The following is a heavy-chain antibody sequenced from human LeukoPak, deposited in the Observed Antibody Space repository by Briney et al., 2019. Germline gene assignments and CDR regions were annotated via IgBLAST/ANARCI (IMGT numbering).Heavy chain of an antibody. CDR1: GGSISSNPYY. V-gene: IGHV4-39*02. CDR2: IHYSGRT. Sequence: SETLSLTCNVSGGSISSNPYYWAWIRQPPGKGLEWIGSIHYSGRTYNNASLKSRLTISVDTSKNQFSLKLSSVTAADTSVYYCARDEHGFDIWGQGTMVTVSS. CDR3: ARDEHGFDI. J-gene: IGHJ3*02.